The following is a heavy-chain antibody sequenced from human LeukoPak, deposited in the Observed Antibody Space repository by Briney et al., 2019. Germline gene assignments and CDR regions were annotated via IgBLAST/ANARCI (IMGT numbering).Heavy chain of an antibody. CDR3: ARVDSTSSGYFQH. CDR1: GGTFSSYA. CDR2: IIPIFGTA. J-gene: IGHJ1*01. V-gene: IGHV1-69*05. D-gene: IGHD6-6*01. Sequence: SVKVSCKASGGTFSSYAISWVRQAPGQGLEWMGGIIPIFGTADYAQKFQGRVTITTDESTSTAYMELSSLRSEDTAFYYCARVDSTSSGYFQHWGQGTLVTVSS.